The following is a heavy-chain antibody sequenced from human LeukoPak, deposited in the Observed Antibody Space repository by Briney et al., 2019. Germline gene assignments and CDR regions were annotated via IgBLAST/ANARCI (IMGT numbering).Heavy chain of an antibody. CDR3: ARPDWFDP. CDR1: GFTLSQYW. CDR2: INGDVTTT. Sequence: GGSLTLSCAASGFTLSQYWMSWVRQAPGKGLVWVSRINGDVTTTTYADSVKGRFTISRDNAKNTLYLQMNSLRAEDTAIYYCARPDWFDPWGQGSLVTVCS. V-gene: IGHV3-74*01. J-gene: IGHJ5*02.